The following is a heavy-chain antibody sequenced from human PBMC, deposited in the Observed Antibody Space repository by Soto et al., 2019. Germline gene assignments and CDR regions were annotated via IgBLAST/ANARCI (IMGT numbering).Heavy chain of an antibody. CDR2: IYHSGRT. Sequence: QLQLQESGSGLVKPSQTLSLTCAVSGGSFSSGGYSWSWIRQPPGKGLEWIGYIYHSGRTYYNPPIKRRVAISVDRSKTQFSLKLSSVTAADTAVYYGARGQVVAAQHWGQGTLVTVSS. J-gene: IGHJ4*02. V-gene: IGHV4-30-2*01. CDR1: GGSFSSGGYS. CDR3: ARGQVVAAQH. D-gene: IGHD2-15*01.